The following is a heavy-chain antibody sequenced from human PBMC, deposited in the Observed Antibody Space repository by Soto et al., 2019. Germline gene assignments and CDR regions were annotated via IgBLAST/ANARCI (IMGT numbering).Heavy chain of an antibody. CDR2: IIPIFGTA. CDR3: ARLYDSSGYYEERALDY. CDR1: GGTFSSYT. J-gene: IGHJ4*02. D-gene: IGHD3-22*01. V-gene: IGHV1-69*13. Sequence: SVKVSCKASGGTFSSYTISWVRQAPGQGLEWMGGIIPIFGTANYAQKFQGRVTITADESTSTAYMELSSLRSEDTAVYYCARLYDSSGYYEERALDYWGQGTLVTVSS.